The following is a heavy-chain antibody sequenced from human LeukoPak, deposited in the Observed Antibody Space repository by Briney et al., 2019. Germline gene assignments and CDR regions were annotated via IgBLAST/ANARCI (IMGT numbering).Heavy chain of an antibody. CDR2: IWNDGGYK. CDR3: ARDMVAAGTASVDL. CDR1: GFTFNRCA. V-gene: IGHV3-33*01. J-gene: IGHJ3*01. D-gene: IGHD2-15*01. Sequence: GGSLRLSCAASGFTFNRCAMHWVRQAPGKGLDWVGVIWNDGGYKYYPDSVKGRFSISRDNFKNILYLQMNSLRVDDTAVYYCARDMVAAGTASVDLWGQGTMVTVSS.